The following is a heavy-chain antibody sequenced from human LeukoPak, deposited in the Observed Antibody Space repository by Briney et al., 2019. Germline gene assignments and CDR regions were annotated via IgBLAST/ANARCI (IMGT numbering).Heavy chain of an antibody. Sequence: PGGSLRLSCAASGFTFSSYAMHWVRQAPGKGLEWVAVISYDGSNKYYADSVKGRFTISRDNSKNTLYLQMNSLRAEDTAVYYCAKDWKGSLRVLGDYWGQGTLVTVSS. CDR2: ISYDGSNK. J-gene: IGHJ4*02. CDR1: GFTFSSYA. D-gene: IGHD2-8*01. CDR3: AKDWKGSLRVLGDY. V-gene: IGHV3-30-3*01.